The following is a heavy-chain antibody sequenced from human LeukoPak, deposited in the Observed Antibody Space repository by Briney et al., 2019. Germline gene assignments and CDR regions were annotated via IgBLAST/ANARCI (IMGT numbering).Heavy chain of an antibody. CDR1: GYTFTSNG. D-gene: IGHD3-22*01. CDR2: ISAYNGNT. CDR3: ARAGTLYYYDSSGYSPLLLKY. Sequence: ASVKVSCKASGYTFTSNGISWVRQAPGQGLEWMGWISAYNGNTNYAQKLQGRVTMTTDTSTSTAYMELRSLRSDDTAVYYCARAGTLYYYDSSGYSPLLLKYWGQGTLVTVSS. V-gene: IGHV1-18*01. J-gene: IGHJ4*02.